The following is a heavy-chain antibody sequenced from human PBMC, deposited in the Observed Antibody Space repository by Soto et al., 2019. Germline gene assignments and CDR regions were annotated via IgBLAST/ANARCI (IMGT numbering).Heavy chain of an antibody. CDR1: GGSVGTGAYY. CDR2: TLYSGSP. D-gene: IGHD3-9*01. V-gene: IGHV4-61*08. CDR3: ARHDYYHRTFDI. J-gene: IGHJ3*02. Sequence: PSDTLSLTCRVSGGSVGTGAYYWSWIRQPPGKGLEWIGYTLYSGSPNYNPSLQSLQSRVTISVDTSRNQFSLRLTSVTAADTALYYCARHDYYHRTFDIWGQGTLVTVSS.